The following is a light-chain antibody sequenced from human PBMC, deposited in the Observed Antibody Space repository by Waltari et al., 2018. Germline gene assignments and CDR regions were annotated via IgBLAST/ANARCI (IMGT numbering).Light chain of an antibody. CDR1: ASDVAAYDF. Sequence: QSALTQPASVSGSPGQSITISCSGTASDVAAYDFVSWYQQHPGKAPHLIIYEVSNRPSGISNRFSASKSGNTASLTISGLQAEDEADYYCSSYTTSSAPGVFGTGTRVTVL. CDR3: SSYTTSSAPGV. V-gene: IGLV2-14*01. J-gene: IGLJ1*01. CDR2: EVS.